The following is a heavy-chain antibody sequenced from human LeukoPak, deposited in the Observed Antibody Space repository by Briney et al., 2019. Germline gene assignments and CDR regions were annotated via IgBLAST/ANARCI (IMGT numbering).Heavy chain of an antibody. J-gene: IGHJ4*02. V-gene: IGHV4-34*01. Sequence: SETLSLTCAVYGGSFSGYYWSWIRQPPGKGLEWIGEINHSGSTKYNPSLKSRVTISVDTSKNQFSLKLSSVTAADTAVYYCARQLGYCSSTSCYADKVDYWGQGTLVTVSS. D-gene: IGHD2-2*01. CDR2: INHSGST. CDR1: GGSFSGYY. CDR3: ARQLGYCSSTSCYADKVDY.